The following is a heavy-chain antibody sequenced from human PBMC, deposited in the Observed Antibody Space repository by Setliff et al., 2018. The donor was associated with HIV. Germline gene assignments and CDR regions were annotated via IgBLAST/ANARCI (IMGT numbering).Heavy chain of an antibody. J-gene: IGHJ1*01. CDR2: MYYDGVTT. V-gene: IGHV3-30*12. CDR3: ARGRVLEWLLNH. Sequence: GGSLRLSCEASGFNVEKSGMRWIRQAPGRVLEWVAVMYYDGVTTYYADSVKGRFTISRDGSKNMIFLQMNSLRVDDTSVYYCARGRVLEWLLNHWGQGTRVTVSS. CDR1: GFNVEKSG. D-gene: IGHD3-3*01.